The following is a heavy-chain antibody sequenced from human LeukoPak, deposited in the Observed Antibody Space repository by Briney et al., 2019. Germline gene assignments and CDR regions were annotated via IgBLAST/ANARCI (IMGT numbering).Heavy chain of an antibody. CDR2: IYYSGST. D-gene: IGHD5-18*01. V-gene: IGHV4-39*01. CDR3: ASLGYSYGSVNFDY. Sequence: PGGSLRLSCAASGFTFSIYAMNWVRQPPGKGLEWIGSIYYSGSTYYNPSLKSRVTISVDTSKNQFSLKLSSVTAADTAVYYCASLGYSYGSVNFDYWGQGTLVTVSS. CDR1: GFTFSIYA. J-gene: IGHJ4*02.